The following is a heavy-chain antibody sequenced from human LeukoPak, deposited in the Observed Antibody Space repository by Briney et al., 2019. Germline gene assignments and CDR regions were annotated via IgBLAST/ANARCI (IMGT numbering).Heavy chain of an antibody. CDR3: ARDSSGWSTLYYYYGMDV. CDR1: GFTFSTYS. Sequence: GGSLRLSCAASGFTFSTYSMNWVRQAPGKGLEWVSYITSSSSTIYYADSVRGRFTISRDNAKNSLYLQMNSLRDEDTAVYYCARDSSGWSTLYYYYGMDVWGQGTTVTVSS. D-gene: IGHD6-19*01. CDR2: ITSSSSTI. V-gene: IGHV3-48*02. J-gene: IGHJ6*02.